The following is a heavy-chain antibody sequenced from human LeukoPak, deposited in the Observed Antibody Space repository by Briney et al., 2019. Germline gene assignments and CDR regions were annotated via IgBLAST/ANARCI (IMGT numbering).Heavy chain of an antibody. Sequence: ASVTVSCTTSGYTFTNYGVSWVRQAPGQGLEWMGWISAYNGYTNYAQKLQVRVTMTTDTSTSTAYMELRSLTSDDTAVYYCARDKAVTTELTQYFQHWGQGTLVTVSS. CDR3: ARDKAVTTELTQYFQH. D-gene: IGHD4-11*01. J-gene: IGHJ1*01. V-gene: IGHV1-18*01. CDR2: ISAYNGYT. CDR1: GYTFTNYG.